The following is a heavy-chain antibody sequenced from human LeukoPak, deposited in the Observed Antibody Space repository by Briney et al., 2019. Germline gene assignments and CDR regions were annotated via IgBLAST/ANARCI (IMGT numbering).Heavy chain of an antibody. CDR2: ISGSGGST. Sequence: GGSLRLSCAASGFTFSSYAMSWVRQAPGKGLEWVSAISGSGGSTYYADSVKGRFTISRDNAKNSLYLQMNSLRAEDTAVYYCARRIAVAGHPFDYWGQGTLVTVSS. CDR3: ARRIAVAGHPFDY. D-gene: IGHD6-19*01. CDR1: GFTFSSYA. V-gene: IGHV3-23*01. J-gene: IGHJ4*02.